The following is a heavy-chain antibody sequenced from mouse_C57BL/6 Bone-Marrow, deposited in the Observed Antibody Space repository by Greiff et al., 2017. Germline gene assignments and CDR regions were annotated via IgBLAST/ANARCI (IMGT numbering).Heavy chain of an antibody. J-gene: IGHJ1*03. CDR1: GYTFTSYW. D-gene: IGHD2-4*01. CDR2: IYPGNSDT. Sequence: EVQLQQSGTVLARPGASVKMSCKTSGYTFTSYWMHWVKQRPGQGLEWIGAIYPGNSDTSYNQKFKGKAKLTAVTSASTAYMELSSLTNEDSAVYYCTSYDYEEGYFDVWGTGTTVTVSS. V-gene: IGHV1-5*01. CDR3: TSYDYEEGYFDV.